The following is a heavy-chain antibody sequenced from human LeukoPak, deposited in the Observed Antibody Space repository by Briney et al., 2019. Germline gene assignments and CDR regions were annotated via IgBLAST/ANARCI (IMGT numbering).Heavy chain of an antibody. Sequence: GASVKVSCKASGYTFTSYDINWVRQATGQGLEWMGWMNPNSGNTGYAQKFRGRVTITRNTSISTAYMELSSLRSEDTAVYYCATMTTVTPGDDAFDIWGQGTMVTVSS. CDR3: ATMTTVTPGDDAFDI. V-gene: IGHV1-8*03. CDR1: GYTFTSYD. CDR2: MNPNSGNT. D-gene: IGHD4-17*01. J-gene: IGHJ3*02.